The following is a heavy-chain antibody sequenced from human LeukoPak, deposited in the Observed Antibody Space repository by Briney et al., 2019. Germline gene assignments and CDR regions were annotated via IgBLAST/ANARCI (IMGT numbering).Heavy chain of an antibody. CDR2: IYYSGST. CDR1: GGSFSSYY. Sequence: TSETLSLTCAVYGGSFSSYYWSWIRQPPGKGLEWIGYIYYSGSTNYNPSLKSRVTISEDTSKNHFSLKLSSVTAADTAVYYCARASWLPQSRNYYYMDVWGKGTTVTISS. CDR3: ARASWLPQSRNYYYMDV. J-gene: IGHJ6*03. D-gene: IGHD5-12*01. V-gene: IGHV4-59*01.